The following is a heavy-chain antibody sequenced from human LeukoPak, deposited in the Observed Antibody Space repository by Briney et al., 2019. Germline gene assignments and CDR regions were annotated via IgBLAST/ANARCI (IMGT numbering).Heavy chain of an antibody. V-gene: IGHV3-11*01. CDR2: INYSGT. D-gene: IGHD3-10*01. J-gene: IGHJ5*02. Sequence: KPGGSLRLSCAASGFTLNDYYMSWIRQVPGKGLELIAYINYSGTSYADSVKGRFTISRDNAESSLHLQMNSLRVEDTALYYCAGGYGSGSFSAWGQGTLVTVSS. CDR1: GFTLNDYY. CDR3: AGGYGSGSFSA.